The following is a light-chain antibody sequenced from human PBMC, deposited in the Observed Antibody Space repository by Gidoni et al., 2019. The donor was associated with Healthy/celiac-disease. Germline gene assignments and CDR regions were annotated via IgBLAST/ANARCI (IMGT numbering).Light chain of an antibody. CDR1: SSDVGGYNY. CDR2: EVS. Sequence: QSPLTQPPSASGSPGQSVTISCTGTSSDVGGYNYVSLYQQHPGKAPKLMIYEVSKRPSGVPDRLSGYKSGNTASLTVSGLQAEDEADYYCSSYAGSNNLGVFGGGTKLTVL. V-gene: IGLV2-8*01. J-gene: IGLJ2*01. CDR3: SSYAGSNNLGV.